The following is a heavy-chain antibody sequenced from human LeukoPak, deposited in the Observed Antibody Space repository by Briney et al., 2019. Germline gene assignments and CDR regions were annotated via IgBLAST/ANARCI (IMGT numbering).Heavy chain of an antibody. CDR3: ARETGTYYFDY. D-gene: IGHD1-1*01. Sequence: PGGSLRLSCAASGXTFSSYGLHWVRQAPGKGLEWVSVIYSGGDTYYADSVKGRFTISRDNSKNTLYLQMNSLRAEDTAVYYCARETGTYYFDYWGQGTLVTVSS. J-gene: IGHJ4*02. CDR1: GXTFSSYG. CDR2: IYSGGDT. V-gene: IGHV3-53*01.